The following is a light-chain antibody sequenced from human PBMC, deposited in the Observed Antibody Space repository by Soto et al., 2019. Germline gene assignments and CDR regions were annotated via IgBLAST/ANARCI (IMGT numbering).Light chain of an antibody. Sequence: QSALTQPASVSGSPGQSITISCGGSSSDIGAYNHVAWFQQFPGKTPKLVIYSVSDRPSGVSYRFSGSKSGNTASLTISGLQADDEADYYCISYTVSRSYVFGTGTKLTVL. J-gene: IGLJ1*01. CDR1: SSDIGAYNH. CDR3: ISYTVSRSYV. V-gene: IGLV2-14*01. CDR2: SVS.